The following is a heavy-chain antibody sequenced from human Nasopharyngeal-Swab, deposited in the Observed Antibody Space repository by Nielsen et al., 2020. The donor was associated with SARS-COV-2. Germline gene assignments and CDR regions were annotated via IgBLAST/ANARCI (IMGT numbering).Heavy chain of an antibody. CDR2: IYSGGSST. CDR1: GFTCSSYA. D-gene: IGHD5-18*01. Sequence: GGSLRLSCAASGFTCSSYAMSWVRQDPGKGLEWVSVIYSGGSSTYYADSVKGRFTISRDNSKNTLYLQMNSLRAEDTAVYYCAKNSYGFGYYFDYWGQGTLVTVSS. V-gene: IGHV3-23*03. CDR3: AKNSYGFGYYFDY. J-gene: IGHJ4*02.